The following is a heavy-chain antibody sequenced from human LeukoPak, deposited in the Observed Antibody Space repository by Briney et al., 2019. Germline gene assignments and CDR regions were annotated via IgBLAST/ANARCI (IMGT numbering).Heavy chain of an antibody. D-gene: IGHD2-21*01. Sequence: GGSLRLSCAASGFTFRSHSLDWVRQAPGKGLEWVSSITGSGSIQYADSVKGRFTISRDNAKNSLYLQMNSLRAEDTAVYYCVRDVIHSYFDIWGQGILVTDSS. CDR2: ITGSGSI. CDR1: GFTFRSHS. V-gene: IGHV3-21*01. J-gene: IGHJ4*02. CDR3: VRDVIHSYFDI.